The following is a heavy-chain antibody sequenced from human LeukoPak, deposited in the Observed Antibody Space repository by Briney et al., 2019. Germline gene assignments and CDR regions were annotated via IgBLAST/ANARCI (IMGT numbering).Heavy chain of an antibody. J-gene: IGHJ5*02. D-gene: IGHD3-9*01. Sequence: SVKVSCKASGGTFNSSGISWVRQAPGQGLVWMGGIISFFGAAHYIQKFQGRLTITADESTSTAYTELSSLTSEDTAVYYCTRDPSVDYDLLSHWFDPWGQGTLVTVSS. CDR3: TRDPSVDYDLLSHWFDP. CDR1: GGTFNSSG. CDR2: IISFFGAA. V-gene: IGHV1-69*01.